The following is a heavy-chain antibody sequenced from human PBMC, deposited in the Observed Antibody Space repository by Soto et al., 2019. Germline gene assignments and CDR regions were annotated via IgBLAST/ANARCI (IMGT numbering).Heavy chain of an antibody. Sequence: EVHLVESGGGLVKPGGSLRLSCAASGFTFSSYSMNWVRQAPGKGLEWVSSISSGSGYIYSADSVKGQFTISRDDAKNSLYLQMNSLRAEDTAVYYCARDRRDGYNFDYWGQGTLVTVSS. J-gene: IGHJ4*02. CDR1: GFTFSSYS. D-gene: IGHD5-12*01. CDR3: ARDRRDGYNFDY. V-gene: IGHV3-21*01. CDR2: ISSGSGYI.